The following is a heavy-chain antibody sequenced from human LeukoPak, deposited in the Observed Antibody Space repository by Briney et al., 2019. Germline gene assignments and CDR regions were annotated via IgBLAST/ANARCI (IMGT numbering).Heavy chain of an antibody. V-gene: IGHV3-30*18. CDR3: AKDDSGSYYAPGDY. J-gene: IGHJ4*02. D-gene: IGHD1-26*01. CDR1: GFTFSSYG. Sequence: GGSLRLSCAASGFTFSSYGMHWVRQAPGKGLEWVAVISYDGSNKYYADSVKGRFTISRDNSKNTLYPQMNSLRAEDTAVYYCAKDDSGSYYAPGDYWGQGTLVTVSS. CDR2: ISYDGSNK.